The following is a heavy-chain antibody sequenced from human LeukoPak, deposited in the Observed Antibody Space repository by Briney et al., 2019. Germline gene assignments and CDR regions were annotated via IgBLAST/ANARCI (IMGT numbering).Heavy chain of an antibody. V-gene: IGHV4-61*02. CDR2: IYTSGST. CDR1: GASISSSSYY. Sequence: SETLSLTCTVSGASISSSSYYWSWIRQPAGKGLEWIGRIYTSGSTNYNPSLKSRVTMSVDTSKNQFSLKLSSVTAADTAVYYCAICTSCPHYNWFDPWGQGTLVTVSS. D-gene: IGHD2-2*01. CDR3: AICTSCPHYNWFDP. J-gene: IGHJ5*02.